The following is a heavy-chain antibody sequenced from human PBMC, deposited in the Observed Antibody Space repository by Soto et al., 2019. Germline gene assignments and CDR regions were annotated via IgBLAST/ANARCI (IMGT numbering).Heavy chain of an antibody. CDR3: ARLVDIVPIHPRRAFDI. V-gene: IGHV4-59*01. J-gene: IGHJ3*02. CDR1: GGSISSYY. D-gene: IGHD5-12*01. Sequence: SETLSLTGAVSGGSISSYYWNWIRQPPGKGLEWIGYIYYSGSTNYNPSLKSRVTISVDTSKNQFSLKLSSVTAADTAVYYCARLVDIVPIHPRRAFDIWGQGTMVTVSS. CDR2: IYYSGST.